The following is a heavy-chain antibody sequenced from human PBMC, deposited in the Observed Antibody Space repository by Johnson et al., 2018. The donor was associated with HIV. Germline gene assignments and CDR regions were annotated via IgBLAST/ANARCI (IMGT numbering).Heavy chain of an antibody. D-gene: IGHD1-26*01. Sequence: QMQLVESGGGLVQPGRSLRLSCAASGFTFDDYAMHWVRQAPGKGLEWVAVISYDGANKYYADSVKGRFTISRDNSKNTLYLQMHSLRAEDTAVYYCAKDLGDAVGTTHDAFDIWGQGTTVTVSS. CDR1: GFTFDDYA. J-gene: IGHJ3*02. CDR2: ISYDGANK. V-gene: IGHV3-30*18. CDR3: AKDLGDAVGTTHDAFDI.